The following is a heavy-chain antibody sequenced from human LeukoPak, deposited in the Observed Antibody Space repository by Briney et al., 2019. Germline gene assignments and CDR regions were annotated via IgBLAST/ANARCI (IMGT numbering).Heavy chain of an antibody. D-gene: IGHD1-26*01. CDR2: IYYGGST. Sequence: SETLSLTCTVSGGSISSYYWSWIRQPPGKELEWIGYIYYGGSTYHNPSLNSRVTISMDTSTNQFSLTLRSVTAADTAVYYCARSSYSGTYAGGYWGQGSLVTVSS. V-gene: IGHV4-59*01. CDR1: GGSISSYY. CDR3: ARSSYSGTYAGGY. J-gene: IGHJ4*02.